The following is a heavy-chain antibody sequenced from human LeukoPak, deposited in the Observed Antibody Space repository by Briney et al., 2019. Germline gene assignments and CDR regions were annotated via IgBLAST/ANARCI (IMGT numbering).Heavy chain of an antibody. CDR2: MNPNSGNT. J-gene: IGHJ4*02. CDR1: GYTFTSYD. CDR3: AREFPQVGFDY. V-gene: IGHV1-8*01. Sequence: GASVKVSCKASGYTFTSYDINWVRQATGQGLEWMGWMNPNSGNTGYAQKFQGRVTMTRNTSISTAYMELRSLRSDDTAVYYCAREFPQVGFDYWGQGTLVTVSS. D-gene: IGHD2-2*01.